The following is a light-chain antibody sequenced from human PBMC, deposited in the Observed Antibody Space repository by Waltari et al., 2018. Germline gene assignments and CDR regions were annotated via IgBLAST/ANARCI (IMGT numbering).Light chain of an antibody. Sequence: QSALTQPASVSGSPRQSITISCTGTSSDIGSYTFFSWYQQHPGKAPKLLIFDVTNRPSGVSNRFSGSKSGNTASLTISGVQAEDEADYYCSSYSSSYTSVVFGGGTKLTVL. CDR1: SSDIGSYTF. J-gene: IGLJ2*01. CDR3: SSYSSSYTSVV. V-gene: IGLV2-14*03. CDR2: DVT.